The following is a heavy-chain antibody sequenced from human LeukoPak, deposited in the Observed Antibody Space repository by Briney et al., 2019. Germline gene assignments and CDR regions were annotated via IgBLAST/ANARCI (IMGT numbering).Heavy chain of an antibody. J-gene: IGHJ6*02. D-gene: IGHD3-22*01. CDR1: GASISTYY. Sequence: SETLSLTCTVSGASISTYYWSWVRQPAGQGLEWIGRIYGSTHYNPSLGSRVTMSVDTSKNQFSLRLKSVTAADMAVYFCARNYYNGMDVWGQGTTVTVSS. CDR3: ARNYYNGMDV. V-gene: IGHV4-4*07. CDR2: IYGST.